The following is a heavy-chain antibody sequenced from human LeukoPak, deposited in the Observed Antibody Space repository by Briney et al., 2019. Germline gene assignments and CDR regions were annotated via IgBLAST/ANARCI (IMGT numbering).Heavy chain of an antibody. D-gene: IGHD1-26*01. CDR2: IYSDGST. CDR1: GFIVSGDF. CDR3: ARERGRGRDSPWFDY. V-gene: IGHV3-53*01. Sequence: GGSLRLSCAASGFIVSGDFMSWVRQAPGKGPEWVSVIYSDGSTYYADSVKGRFTISRDNSKNTLDPQMTGLRAEDTAVYYCARERGRGRDSPWFDYWGQGTLVTVSS. J-gene: IGHJ4*02.